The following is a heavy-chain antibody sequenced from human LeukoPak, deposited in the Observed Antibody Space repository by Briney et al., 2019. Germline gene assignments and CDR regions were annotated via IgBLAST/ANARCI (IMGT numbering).Heavy chain of an antibody. V-gene: IGHV1-2*02. D-gene: IGHD1-26*01. CDR3: ARLKWEPWYYYGMDV. CDR2: INPNSGGT. J-gene: IGHJ6*02. CDR1: GYTFTGYY. Sequence: ASVKVSCKASGYTFTGYYMHWVRQAPGQGLEWMGWINPNSGGTNYAQKFQGRVTMTRDTSIGTAYMELSRLRSDDTAVYYCARLKWEPWYYYGMDVWGQGTTVTVSS.